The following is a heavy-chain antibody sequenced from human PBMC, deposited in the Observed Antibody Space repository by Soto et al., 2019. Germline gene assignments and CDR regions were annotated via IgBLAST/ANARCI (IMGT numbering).Heavy chain of an antibody. V-gene: IGHV1-8*01. CDR2: MNPNSGNT. D-gene: IGHD2-15*01. J-gene: IGHJ4*02. CDR1: GYTFTSYD. Sequence: QVQLVQSGAEVKKPGASVKVSCKASGYTFTSYDINWVRQATGQGLEWMGWMNPNSGNTGYAQKFQGRGTMTRNTSISTAYMELSSLRSEDTAVYYCARLNRRYCSGGSCYEDYWGQGTLVTVSS. CDR3: ARLNRRYCSGGSCYEDY.